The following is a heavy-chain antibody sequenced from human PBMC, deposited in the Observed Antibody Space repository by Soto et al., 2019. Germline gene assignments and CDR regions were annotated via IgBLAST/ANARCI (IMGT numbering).Heavy chain of an antibody. J-gene: IGHJ6*02. CDR3: ARREAPMLYYHIYYYYGMDV. CDR1: GFTFSSYG. CDR2: IWYDGSNK. D-gene: IGHD2-8*01. Sequence: LRLSCAASGFTFSSYGMHWVRQAPGKGLEWVAVIWYDGSNKYYADSVKGRFTISRDNSKNTLHLQMNSLRAEDTAVYYCARREAPMLYYHIYYYYGMDVWGRGTTVTVSS. V-gene: IGHV3-33*01.